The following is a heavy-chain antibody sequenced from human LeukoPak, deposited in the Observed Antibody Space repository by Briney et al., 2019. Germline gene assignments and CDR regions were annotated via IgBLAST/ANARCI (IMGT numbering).Heavy chain of an antibody. V-gene: IGHV1-18*01. CDR1: GGTFSSYA. CDR3: AREEDYYDSSGYPDY. J-gene: IGHJ4*02. Sequence: GSSVKVSCKASGGTFSSYAISWVRQAPGQGLEWMGWISAFDGNTDYLQKLQGRVTMTTDTSTSTAYMELRSLRSDDTAVYYCAREEDYYDSSGYPDYWGQGTLVTVSS. D-gene: IGHD3-22*01. CDR2: ISAFDGNT.